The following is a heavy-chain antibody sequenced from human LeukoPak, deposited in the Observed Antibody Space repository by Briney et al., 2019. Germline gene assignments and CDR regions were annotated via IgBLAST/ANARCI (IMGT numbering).Heavy chain of an antibody. J-gene: IGHJ3*02. CDR1: GYPFTSYG. CDR3: ARVRSREAFDI. Sequence: GASVKVSCKASGYPFTSYGISWVPQAPGQGLEWMGWISAYNGNTNYAQKLQGRVTMTTDTSTSTAYMELRSLGSDDTAVYYCARVRSREAFDIWGQGTMVTVSS. V-gene: IGHV1-18*01. CDR2: ISAYNGNT.